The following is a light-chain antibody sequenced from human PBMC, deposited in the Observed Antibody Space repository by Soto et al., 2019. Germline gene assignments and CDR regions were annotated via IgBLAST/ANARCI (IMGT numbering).Light chain of an antibody. J-gene: IGLJ1*01. Sequence: LTQPASVSGSPGQSITISCTGTSSDVGGYNYVSWYQSHPGEAPKLIIYDVSNRRSGVSDRFSGSKSGNTASLTISGLQAEDEADYYCSSYTSSISYVFGTGTKVTVL. CDR1: SSDVGGYNY. V-gene: IGLV2-14*03. CDR2: DVS. CDR3: SSYTSSISYV.